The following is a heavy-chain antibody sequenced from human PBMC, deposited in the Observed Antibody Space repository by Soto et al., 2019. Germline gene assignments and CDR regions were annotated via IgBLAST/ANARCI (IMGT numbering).Heavy chain of an antibody. CDR2: INAGNGNT. CDR3: ARGSICSSTSCYFPNYYYGMDV. V-gene: IGHV1-3*01. Sequence: ASVKVSCKASGYTFTSYAMHWVRQAPGQRLEWMGWINAGNGNTSYAQKFQGRVTMTRDTSTSTVYMELSSLRSEDTAVYYCARGSICSSTSCYFPNYYYGMDVWGQGTTVTVSS. D-gene: IGHD2-2*01. J-gene: IGHJ6*02. CDR1: GYTFTSYA.